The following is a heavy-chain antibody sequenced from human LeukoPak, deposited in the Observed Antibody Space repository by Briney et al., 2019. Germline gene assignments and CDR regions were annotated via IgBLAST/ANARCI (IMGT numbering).Heavy chain of an antibody. Sequence: GGSLRLSCAASGNYWMHWVRQAPGKGLVWVSHINSDGSWTSYADSVKGRFTISKDNSKNTLYLQMNSLRAEDTAVYYCAKEIKPLGYGSGSYFDYWGQGTLVTVSS. CDR2: INSDGSWT. CDR1: GNYW. J-gene: IGHJ4*02. CDR3: AKEIKPLGYGSGSYFDY. V-gene: IGHV3-74*01. D-gene: IGHD3-10*01.